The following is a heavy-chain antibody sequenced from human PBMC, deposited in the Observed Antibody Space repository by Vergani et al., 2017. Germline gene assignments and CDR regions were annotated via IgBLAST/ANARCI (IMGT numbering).Heavy chain of an antibody. CDR3: AGGPRWELLSFAFDI. CDR1: GGTFSSYT. V-gene: IGHV1-69*02. D-gene: IGHD1-26*01. CDR2: IIPILGIA. J-gene: IGHJ3*02. Sequence: QVQLVQSGAEVKKPGSSVKVSCKASGGTFSSYTISWVRQAPGQGLEWMGRIIPILGIANYAQKFQGRVTITADKSTSTAYMELSSLRSEDTAVYYCAGGPRWELLSFAFDIWGQGTMVTVSS.